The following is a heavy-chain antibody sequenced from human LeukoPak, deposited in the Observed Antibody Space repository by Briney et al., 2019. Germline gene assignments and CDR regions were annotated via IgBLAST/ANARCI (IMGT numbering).Heavy chain of an antibody. D-gene: IGHD3-10*01. J-gene: IGHJ3*02. CDR3: AKVEGSGSYQDAFDI. Sequence: TGGSLRLSCEASGFTFSSYTIHWVRQTAGKGLEWVSSISSSSSYTYYSDSVKGRFTISRDNAKNSLYLQMNSLRAEDTALYYCAKVEGSGSYQDAFDIWGQGTMVTVSS. CDR1: GFTFSSYT. CDR2: ISSSSSYT. V-gene: IGHV3-21*04.